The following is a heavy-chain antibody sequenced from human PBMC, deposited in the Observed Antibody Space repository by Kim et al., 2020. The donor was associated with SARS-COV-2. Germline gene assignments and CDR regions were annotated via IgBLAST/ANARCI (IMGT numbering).Heavy chain of an antibody. CDR3: ARERHREFGELYRVEYWFDP. Sequence: ASVKVSCKASGYTFTSYYMHWVRQAPGQGLEWMGIINPSGGSTSYAQKFQGRVTMTRDTSTSTVYMELSSLRSEDTAVYYCARERHREFGELYRVEYWFDPWGQGTLVTVSS. D-gene: IGHD3-10*01. CDR1: GYTFTSYY. V-gene: IGHV1-46*01. CDR2: INPSGGST. J-gene: IGHJ5*02.